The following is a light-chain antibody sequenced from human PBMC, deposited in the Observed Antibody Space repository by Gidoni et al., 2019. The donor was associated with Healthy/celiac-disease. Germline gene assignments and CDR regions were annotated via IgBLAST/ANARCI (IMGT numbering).Light chain of an antibody. CDR1: SSDVGGYNY. J-gene: IGLJ1*01. CDR2: DVS. Sequence: QSALTQPASVSGSPGPSLTISCTGTSSDVGGYNYVSWYQQHPGKAPNRMIYDVSNRPSGVSNRFSGSKSGNPASLTISGLQAEDEADYYCSSYTSSSTLGYVFGTGTKVTVL. CDR3: SSYTSSSTLGYV. V-gene: IGLV2-14*01.